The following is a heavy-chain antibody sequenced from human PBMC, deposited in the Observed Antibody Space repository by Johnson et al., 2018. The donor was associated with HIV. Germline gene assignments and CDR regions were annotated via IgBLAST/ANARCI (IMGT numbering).Heavy chain of an antibody. Sequence: QVQLVESGGGVVQPGRSLRLSCAASGFTFRSYGMHWVRQAPGKGLEWVAVIWYDGSNKYYAASVKGRFTHSRDNSKNTLYLHMNSPRSEDTAGYVCARGVKQQLSVVDACDVWGQGSMVIVS. CDR2: IWYDGSNK. J-gene: IGHJ3*01. CDR1: GFTFRSYG. D-gene: IGHD1-1*01. CDR3: ARGVKQQLSVVDACDV. V-gene: IGHV3-33*01.